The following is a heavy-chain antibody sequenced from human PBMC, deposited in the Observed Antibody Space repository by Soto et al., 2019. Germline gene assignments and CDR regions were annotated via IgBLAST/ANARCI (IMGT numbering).Heavy chain of an antibody. CDR2: IYPGDSDT. CDR3: ARRLDYYDSSGYRSLFDY. V-gene: IGHV5-51*01. D-gene: IGHD3-22*01. J-gene: IGHJ4*02. CDR1: GYSFTSYW. Sequence: PGESLKISCKGSGYSFTSYWIGWVRQMPGKGLEWMGIIYPGDSDTRYSPSFQGQVTISADKSISTAYLQWSSLKASDTAMYYCARRLDYYDSSGYRSLFDYWGQGTLVTVSS.